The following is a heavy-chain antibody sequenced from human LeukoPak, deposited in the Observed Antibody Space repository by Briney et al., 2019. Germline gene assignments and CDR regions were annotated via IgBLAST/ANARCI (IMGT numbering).Heavy chain of an antibody. CDR3: ARVSSSFYYYYYYMDV. CDR2: IHYTGTT. CDR1: GGSIRSSSYN. J-gene: IGHJ6*03. D-gene: IGHD6-13*01. V-gene: IGHV4-39*07. Sequence: PSETLSLTCTVSGGSIRSSSYNWGWIRQPPGKGLEWIGSIHYTGTTFYNPSLKSRVTISVDTSKNQFSLKLSSVTAADTAVYYCARVSSSFYYYYYYMDVWGKGTTVTVSS.